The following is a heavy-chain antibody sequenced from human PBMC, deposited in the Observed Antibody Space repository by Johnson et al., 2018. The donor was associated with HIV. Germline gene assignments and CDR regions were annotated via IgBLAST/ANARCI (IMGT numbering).Heavy chain of an antibody. CDR1: GFTFSDFY. CDR2: ISTSGSNI. J-gene: IGHJ3*02. CDR3: ARRADAFDI. Sequence: VQLVESGGDLVKPGGSLRLSCTASGFTFSDFYMSCIRQAPGKGLEWVSYISTSGSNIYYADSVKGRFTISRDNAKKSLYLQMESLRADDTALYYCARRADAFDIWGQGTMVTVSS. V-gene: IGHV3-11*04.